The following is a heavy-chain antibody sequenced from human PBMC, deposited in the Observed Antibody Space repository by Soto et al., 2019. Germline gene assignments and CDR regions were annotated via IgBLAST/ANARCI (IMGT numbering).Heavy chain of an antibody. Sequence: GGSLRLFCAASGFTVSSNYMSWVRQAPGKGLEWVSVIFSGGNTYYAESVKGRFTISRDNSKNTLYLQMNSVRAEDTAVYYCARDVRDSSGYPEYYFDYWGQGT. J-gene: IGHJ4*02. V-gene: IGHV3-66*01. CDR2: IFSGGNT. CDR1: GFTVSSNY. D-gene: IGHD3-22*01. CDR3: ARDVRDSSGYPEYYFDY.